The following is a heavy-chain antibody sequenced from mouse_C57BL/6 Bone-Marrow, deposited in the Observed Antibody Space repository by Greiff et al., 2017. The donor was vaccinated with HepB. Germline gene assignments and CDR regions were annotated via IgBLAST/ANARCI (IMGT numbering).Heavy chain of an antibody. CDR1: GFSLSTSGMG. D-gene: IGHD4-1*01. CDR3: ARRRNWDWYFDV. Sequence: QVTLKESGPGILQSSQTLSLTCSFSGFSLSTSGMGVSWIRQPSGKGLEWLAHIYWDDDKRYNPSLKSRLTISKDTSRNQVFLKITSVDTADTATYYCARRRNWDWYFDVWGTGTTVTVSS. J-gene: IGHJ1*03. V-gene: IGHV8-12*01. CDR2: IYWDDDK.